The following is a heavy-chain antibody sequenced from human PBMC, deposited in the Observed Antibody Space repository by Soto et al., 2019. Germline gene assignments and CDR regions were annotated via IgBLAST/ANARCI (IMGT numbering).Heavy chain of an antibody. V-gene: IGHV3-23*01. D-gene: IGHD1-26*01. Sequence: PGGSLRLSCAASGFTFSSYAMSWVRQAPGKGLEWVSAISGSGGSTYYADSVKGRFTISRDNSKNTLYLQMNSLRAEDTAVYYCASSTGSFSGSYSPWYYYYGMDGWGQGTTVTVSS. CDR2: ISGSGGST. J-gene: IGHJ6*02. CDR3: ASSTGSFSGSYSPWYYYYGMDG. CDR1: GFTFSSYA.